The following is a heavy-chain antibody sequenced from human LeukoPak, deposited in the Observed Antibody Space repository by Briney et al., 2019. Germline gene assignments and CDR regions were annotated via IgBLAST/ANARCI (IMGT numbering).Heavy chain of an antibody. Sequence: PGGSLRLSCAASGFTFSNYAMSWVRQAPGKGLEWVSGVSGSGGATYYADSVKGRFTISRDNSKNTLYLQMNSLRAEDTTLYFCARDDRSGVVVAALDYWGQGTLVTVSS. V-gene: IGHV3-23*01. J-gene: IGHJ4*02. D-gene: IGHD3-22*01. CDR3: ARDDRSGVVVAALDY. CDR1: GFTFSNYA. CDR2: VSGSGGAT.